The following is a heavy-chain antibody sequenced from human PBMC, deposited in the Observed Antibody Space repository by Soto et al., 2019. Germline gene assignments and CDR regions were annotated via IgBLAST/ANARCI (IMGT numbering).Heavy chain of an antibody. D-gene: IGHD6-13*01. V-gene: IGHV3-30-3*01. CDR1: GFTFSSYA. J-gene: IGHJ4*02. Sequence: QVQLVESGGGVVQPGRSLRLSCAASGFTFSSYAMHWVRQAPGKGLEWVAVISYDGSNKYYADSVKGRFTISRDNSKNTLYLQMNSLRAEDTAVYYCAREGWDIAAAGTSLFFDYWGQGNLVTVSS. CDR3: AREGWDIAAAGTSLFFDY. CDR2: ISYDGSNK.